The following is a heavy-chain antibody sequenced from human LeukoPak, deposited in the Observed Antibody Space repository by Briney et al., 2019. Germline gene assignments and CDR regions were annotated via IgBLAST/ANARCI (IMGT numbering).Heavy chain of an antibody. D-gene: IGHD3-3*01. CDR2: ISSSGSTI. J-gene: IGHJ3*02. CDR1: GFTFSDYY. V-gene: IGHV3-11*04. Sequence: MSGGSLRLSCAASGFTFSDYYMSWIRQAPGKGLEWVSYISSSGSTIYYADSVKGRFTISRDNAKNSLYLQMNSLRAEDTAVYYCARGGLGVVITDDAFDIWGQGTMVTVSS. CDR3: ARGGLGVVITDDAFDI.